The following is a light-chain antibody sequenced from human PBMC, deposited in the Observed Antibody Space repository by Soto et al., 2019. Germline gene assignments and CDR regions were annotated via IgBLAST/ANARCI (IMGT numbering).Light chain of an antibody. J-gene: IGLJ1*01. Sequence: QSVLTPPASVSGSPGQSITISCTGTSSDVGGYNYVSWYQQHPGKAPKLMIYEVSNRPSGVSNRFSGSKSGNTASLTISGLQAEDEADYYCSSYTSSSRVFGTGTKVTVL. CDR1: SSDVGGYNY. V-gene: IGLV2-14*01. CDR3: SSYTSSSRV. CDR2: EVS.